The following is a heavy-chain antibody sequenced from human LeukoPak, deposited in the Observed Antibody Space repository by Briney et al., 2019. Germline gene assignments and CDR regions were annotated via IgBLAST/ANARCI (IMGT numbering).Heavy chain of an antibody. D-gene: IGHD5-12*01. CDR1: GFVLSDYG. V-gene: IGHV3-30*02. CDR3: AKESDSGYHSEGPKN. J-gene: IGHJ4*02. Sequence: GGSLRLSCAASGFVLSDYGMHWVRQAPGKGLEWVAFVRNDGSNEYYVGSVKGRFTISRDKSKNTLYLQMNSLRAEDTAVYSCAKESDSGYHSEGPKNWGLGTLVSVSS. CDR2: VRNDGSNE.